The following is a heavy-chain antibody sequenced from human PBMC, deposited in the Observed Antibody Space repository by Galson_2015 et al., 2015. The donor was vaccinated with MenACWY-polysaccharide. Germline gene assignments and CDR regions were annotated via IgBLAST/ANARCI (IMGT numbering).Heavy chain of an antibody. CDR1: GGTFSRYA. Sequence: SVKVSCKASGGTFSRYAISWVRQAPGQGLEWMGGIIPIFGTANYAQKFQGRVTITADESTSTAYMELSSLRAEDTAVYYCAKLPGGSNIIVGEYFQHWGQCTLVTVSS. CDR2: IIPIFGTA. J-gene: IGHJ1*01. V-gene: IGHV1-69*13. D-gene: IGHD3-22*01. CDR3: AKLPGGSNIIVGEYFQH.